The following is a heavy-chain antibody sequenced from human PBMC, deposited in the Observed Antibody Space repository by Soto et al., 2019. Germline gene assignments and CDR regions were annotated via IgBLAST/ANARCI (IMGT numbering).Heavy chain of an antibody. J-gene: IGHJ4*02. CDR1: GFTFSSYA. CDR3: AKDLAPYYYDSSGYYDY. CDR2: ISGSGGST. V-gene: IGHV3-23*01. D-gene: IGHD3-22*01. Sequence: SLRLSCAASGFTFSSYAMSWVRQAPGKGLEWVSAISGSGGSTYYADSVKGRFTISRDNSKNTLYLQMNSLRAEDTAVYYCAKDLAPYYYDSSGYYDYWGQGTLVTVYS.